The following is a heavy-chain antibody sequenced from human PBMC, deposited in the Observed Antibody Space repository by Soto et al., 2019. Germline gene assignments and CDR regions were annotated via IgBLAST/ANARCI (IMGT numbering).Heavy chain of an antibody. Sequence: GESLKISCEGSGYSFATYWIAWVRLMPGKGLECMGIIYPSDSQTIYNPSFRGQVTISADKSVSTAYLQWSSLKASDTAMYYCARAMLVAATSPPDYWGQGTLGTVSS. CDR2: IYPSDSQT. V-gene: IGHV5-51*01. D-gene: IGHD2-15*01. J-gene: IGHJ4*02. CDR1: GYSFATYW. CDR3: ARAMLVAATSPPDY.